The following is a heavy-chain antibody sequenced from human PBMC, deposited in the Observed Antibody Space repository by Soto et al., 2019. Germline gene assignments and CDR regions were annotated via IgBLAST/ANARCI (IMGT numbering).Heavy chain of an antibody. CDR3: GRGMHHSKSGY. V-gene: IGHV4-59*11. J-gene: IGHJ4*02. CDR1: GASISGHS. Sequence: SETLSLTCTVSGASISGHSWSWIRQSPGKGLEWIGCFSYAGHTGYNPSLKSRLSISVDTSKNQISLKVNSVTAADTAIYYCGRGMHHSKSGYWAQGTLVTVSS. CDR2: FSYAGHT. D-gene: IGHD4-4*01.